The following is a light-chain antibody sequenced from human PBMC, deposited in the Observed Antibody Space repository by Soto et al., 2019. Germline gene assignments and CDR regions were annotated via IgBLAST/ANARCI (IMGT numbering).Light chain of an antibody. Sequence: EIVMTQSPATLSVSPGERAALSCRASQSVSSKLAWYRQRPGQAPRLVIYDTSTRATGVPAGFSGSGSGTEFTLTISSLQSEDFGVYYCQQYNDWFSITFGQGTRVEIK. CDR2: DTS. J-gene: IGKJ5*01. V-gene: IGKV3-15*01. CDR3: QQYNDWFSIT. CDR1: QSVSSK.